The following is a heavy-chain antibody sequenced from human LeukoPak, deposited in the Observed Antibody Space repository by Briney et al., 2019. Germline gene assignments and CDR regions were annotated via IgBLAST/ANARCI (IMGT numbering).Heavy chain of an antibody. V-gene: IGHV4-39*01. CDR1: GGSISSSSYY. D-gene: IGHD2-2*01. Sequence: PSETLSLTCTVSGGSISSSSYYWGWIRQPPGKGLEWIGSIYYSGSTYYNPSLKSRVTISVDTSKNQFSLKLSSVTAADTAVYYCARHNMIVVVPAAPPFDPWGQGTLVTVS. J-gene: IGHJ5*02. CDR2: IYYSGST. CDR3: ARHNMIVVVPAAPPFDP.